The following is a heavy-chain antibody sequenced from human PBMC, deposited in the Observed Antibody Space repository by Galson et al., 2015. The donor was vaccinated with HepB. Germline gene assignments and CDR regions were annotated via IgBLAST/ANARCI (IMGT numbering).Heavy chain of an antibody. Sequence: SLRLSCAASGFTFSSYAMSWVRQAPGKGLEWVSAISGSGGSTYYADSVKGRFTISRDNSKNTLYLQMNSLRAEDTAVYYCAKDFGIITMIPSGQRWGQGTLVTVSS. CDR1: GFTFSSYA. D-gene: IGHD3-22*01. V-gene: IGHV3-23*01. CDR2: ISGSGGST. J-gene: IGHJ4*02. CDR3: AKDFGIITMIPSGQR.